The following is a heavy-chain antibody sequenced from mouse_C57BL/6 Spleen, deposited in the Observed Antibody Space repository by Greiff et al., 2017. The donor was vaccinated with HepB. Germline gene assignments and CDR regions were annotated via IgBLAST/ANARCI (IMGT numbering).Heavy chain of an antibody. CDR2: IDPSDSYT. V-gene: IGHV1-50*01. J-gene: IGHJ4*01. CDR1: GYTFTSYW. Sequence: QVQLQQPGAELVKPGASVKLSCKASGYTFTSYWMQWVKQRPGQGLEWIGEIDPSDSYTNYNQKFKGKATLTVDTSSSTAYMQLSSLTSEDSAVYYCASSVFITTVSARDYYAMDYWGQGTSVTVSS. D-gene: IGHD1-1*01. CDR3: ASSVFITTVSARDYYAMDY.